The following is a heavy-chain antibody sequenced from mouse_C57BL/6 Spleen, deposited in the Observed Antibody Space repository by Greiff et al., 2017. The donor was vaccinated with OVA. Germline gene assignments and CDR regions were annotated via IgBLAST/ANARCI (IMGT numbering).Heavy chain of an antibody. CDR2: ISSGSSTI. D-gene: IGHD2-3*01. CDR1: GFTFSDYG. CDR3: ARQKNDGYYNYAMDY. J-gene: IGHJ4*01. Sequence: EVMLVESGGGLVKPGGSLKLSCAASGFTFSDYGMHWVRQAPEKGLEWVAYISSGSSTIYYADTVKGRFTISRDNAKNTLFLQMTSLRSEDTAMYYCARQKNDGYYNYAMDYWGQGTSVTVSS. V-gene: IGHV5-17*01.